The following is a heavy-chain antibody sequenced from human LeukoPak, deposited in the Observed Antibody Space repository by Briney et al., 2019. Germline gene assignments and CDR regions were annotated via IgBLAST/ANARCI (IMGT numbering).Heavy chain of an antibody. CDR1: GGSISSYY. J-gene: IGHJ4*02. CDR3: ARGLARGYSYGHFDY. CDR2: IYYSGST. V-gene: IGHV4-59*01. Sequence: SETLSLTCTVSGGSISSYYWSWTRQPPGKGLEWIGYIYYSGSTNYNPSLKSRVTISVDTSKNQFSLKLSSVTAADTAVYYCARGLARGYSYGHFDYWGQGTLVTVSS. D-gene: IGHD5-18*01.